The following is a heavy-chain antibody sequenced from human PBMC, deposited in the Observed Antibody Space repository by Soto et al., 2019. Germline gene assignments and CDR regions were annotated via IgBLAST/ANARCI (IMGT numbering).Heavy chain of an antibody. CDR2: ISYDGSEK. V-gene: IGHV3-30*18. CDR1: GFSFSSFG. CDR3: AKDRRYYDNTGYYFYFAS. D-gene: IGHD3-22*01. Sequence: QVHLVESGGGVVQPGKSLRLSCAASGFSFSSFGIHWVRQAPGKGLEWVAVISYDGSEKYYGDSVKGRFTIFRDNSKNKLWLQMNSLRAEDTAVYYCAKDRRYYDNTGYYFYFASWGQGTLVTVSS. J-gene: IGHJ4*02.